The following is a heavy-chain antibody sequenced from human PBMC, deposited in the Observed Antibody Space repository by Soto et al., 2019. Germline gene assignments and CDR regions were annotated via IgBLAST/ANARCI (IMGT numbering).Heavy chain of an antibody. V-gene: IGHV4-39*01. J-gene: IGHJ4*02. D-gene: IGHD3-10*01. Sequence: SETLSLTCTVSGGSISSSSYYWGWIRQPPGKGLEWIGSIYYSGSTYYNPSLKSRVTISVDTSKNQFSLRLSSVTAADTAVYYCARQGSVMVRGVIITDDYWGQGTLVTVSS. CDR2: IYYSGST. CDR1: GGSISSSSYY. CDR3: ARQGSVMVRGVIITDDY.